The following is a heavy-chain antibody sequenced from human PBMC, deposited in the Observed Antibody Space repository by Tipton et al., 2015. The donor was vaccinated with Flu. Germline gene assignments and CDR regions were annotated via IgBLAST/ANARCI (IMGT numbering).Heavy chain of an antibody. Sequence: SLRLSCAASGFTFSDFYMSWLRQAPGKGLEYISYINGGGSSMYYGDSVRGRFTISRDNAKNSVYLQMNSLRVEDTAVYYCAKGHTILDPRGQGTLVIVSS. J-gene: IGHJ5*02. CDR3: AKGHTILDP. CDR2: INGGGSSM. V-gene: IGHV3-11*01. CDR1: GFTFSDFY. D-gene: IGHD3-3*01.